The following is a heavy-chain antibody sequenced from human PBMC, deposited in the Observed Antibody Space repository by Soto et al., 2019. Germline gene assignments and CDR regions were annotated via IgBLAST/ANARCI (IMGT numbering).Heavy chain of an antibody. CDR3: ARDPDYGDYWGYFFDS. D-gene: IGHD4-17*01. J-gene: IGHJ4*02. CDR1: GYTFPAYY. V-gene: IGHV1-2*02. Sequence: QVQLVQSGAEVKKPGASVKVSCKTSGYTFPAYYIHWIRQAPGQGLEWMGWINPTSGGTVYAQNFQDRVTMTRDTSISTAYMELRRLNSDDTAVYYCARDPDYGDYWGYFFDSWGQGTPVTVSS. CDR2: INPTSGGT.